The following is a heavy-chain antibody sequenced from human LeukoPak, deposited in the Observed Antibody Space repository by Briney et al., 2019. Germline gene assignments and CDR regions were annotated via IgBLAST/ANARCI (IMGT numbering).Heavy chain of an antibody. CDR3: TRDRDIFDI. CDR1: GFTFSSYE. CDR2: IKNSGTTI. D-gene: IGHD3-10*01. J-gene: IGHJ3*02. Sequence: PGGSLRLSCAASGFTFSSYEMNWVRQAPGKGLEWIAYIKNSGTTIFYADSVRGRFTISRDNAKNSLSLQMNSLRDEDTAVYYCTRDRDIFDIWGQGTMVTVSS. V-gene: IGHV3-48*03.